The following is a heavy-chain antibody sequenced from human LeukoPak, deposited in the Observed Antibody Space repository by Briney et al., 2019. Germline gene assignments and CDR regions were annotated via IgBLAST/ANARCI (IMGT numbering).Heavy chain of an antibody. V-gene: IGHV4-59*01. CDR1: GGSISSYY. D-gene: IGHD6-19*01. CDR3: ARGGGGDYSSGWYDY. Sequence: SETLSLTCTVSGGSISSYYWSWIRQPPGKGLEWIGYIYYSGTTNYNPSLKSRVTISVATSKNQFSLNLSSVTAADTAVYYCARGGGGDYSSGWYDYWGQGTLVTVSS. J-gene: IGHJ4*02. CDR2: IYYSGTT.